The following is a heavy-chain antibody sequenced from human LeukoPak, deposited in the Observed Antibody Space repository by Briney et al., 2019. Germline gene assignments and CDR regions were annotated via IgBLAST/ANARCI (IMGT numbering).Heavy chain of an antibody. J-gene: IGHJ4*02. Sequence: PGGSLRLSCTASGFTFSRYAMHWVRQAPGKGLEWVASINPDGNKKYSADSVKGRFTISRDNAKNSLYLQMNSLRAEDTAVYYCARDGQEAAAGDYWGQGTLVTVSS. V-gene: IGHV3-7*03. CDR1: GFTFSRYA. CDR2: INPDGNKK. D-gene: IGHD6-13*01. CDR3: ARDGQEAAAGDY.